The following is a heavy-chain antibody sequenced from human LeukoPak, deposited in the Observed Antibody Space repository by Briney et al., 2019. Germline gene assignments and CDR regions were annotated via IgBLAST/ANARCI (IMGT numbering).Heavy chain of an antibody. CDR1: GYSFTSYW. V-gene: IGHV5-51*01. Sequence: GESLQISCKASGYSFTSYWIGWVRQMPGKGLEWMGIIDPSDSETRYTPSFQGQVTISVDKSLTTADLQWNSLKASDTAMYYCARQTAMGRSGDYWGQGTLVTVSS. D-gene: IGHD5-18*01. J-gene: IGHJ4*02. CDR2: IDPSDSET. CDR3: ARQTAMGRSGDY.